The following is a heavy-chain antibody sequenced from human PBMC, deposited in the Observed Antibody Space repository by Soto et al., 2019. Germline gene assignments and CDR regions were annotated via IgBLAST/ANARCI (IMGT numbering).Heavy chain of an antibody. D-gene: IGHD3-10*01. Sequence: ASVKVSCKASGYTFTSYDINWVRQATGQGLEWMGWMNPNSGNTGYTQKFQGRITMARNTSISTAYMELSSLRSEDTAVYYCARDPIRGRMPNADAFDIWDQGTMVPVSS. V-gene: IGHV1-8*01. CDR1: GYTFTSYD. CDR2: MNPNSGNT. J-gene: IGHJ3*02. CDR3: ARDPIRGRMPNADAFDI.